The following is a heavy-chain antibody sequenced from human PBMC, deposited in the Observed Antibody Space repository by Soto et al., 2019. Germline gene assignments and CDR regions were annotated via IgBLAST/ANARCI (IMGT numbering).Heavy chain of an antibody. J-gene: IGHJ4*02. CDR2: IYYSGSA. CDR3: ARALYGDYVPYFDY. CDR1: RGSISIYN. Sequence: SETLSLTCIVSRGSISIYNWSWIRQSPGKGLEWIGNIYYSGSANYNPSLRSRVTISVDTSKNQFSLKLSSVTAADTAIYYCARALYGDYVPYFDYWGQGTLVTVSS. V-gene: IGHV4-59*01. D-gene: IGHD4-17*01.